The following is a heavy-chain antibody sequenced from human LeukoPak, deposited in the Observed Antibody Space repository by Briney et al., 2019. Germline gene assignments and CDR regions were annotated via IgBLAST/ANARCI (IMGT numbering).Heavy chain of an antibody. D-gene: IGHD3-3*01. CDR3: ARGVTFFGVGIKFYNCFDP. J-gene: IGHJ5*02. CDR1: GFTFSSYW. CDR2: INSDGSST. Sequence: GGSLRLSCAASGFTFSSYWMPWVGQALGKGRVWVSRINSDGSSTSYAASVKGRFTISRDNAKNTLYLQMNSLRAEDTAVYYGARGVTFFGVGIKFYNCFDPWGQGTLVTVSS. V-gene: IGHV3-74*01.